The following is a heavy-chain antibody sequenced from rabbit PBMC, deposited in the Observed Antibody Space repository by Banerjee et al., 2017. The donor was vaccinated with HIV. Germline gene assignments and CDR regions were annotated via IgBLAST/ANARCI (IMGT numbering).Heavy chain of an antibody. V-gene: IGHV1S45*01. J-gene: IGHJ4*01. Sequence: QEQLVESGGDLVKPGASLTLTCTASGFSFSSSYLMCWVRQAPGKGLEWIACIYAGSSGSSYYASWAKGRFTISKTSSTTLTLQMTSLTAADTASYFCASGSYDNYGDYPLCGQGTLVTVS. CDR1: GFSFSSSYL. D-gene: IGHD2-1*01. CDR3: ASGSYDNYGDYPL. CDR2: IYAGSSGSS.